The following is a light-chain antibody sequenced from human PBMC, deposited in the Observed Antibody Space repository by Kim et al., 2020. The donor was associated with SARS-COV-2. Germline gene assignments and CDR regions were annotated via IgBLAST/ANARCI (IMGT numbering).Light chain of an antibody. J-gene: IGLJ1*01. CDR2: DVS. V-gene: IGLV2-14*03. CDR3: SSYTSSSTHYV. Sequence: LTQPASVSGSPGQSITISCTGTSSDVGGYNYVSWYQQHPGKAPKLMIYDVSNRPSGVSNRFSGSKSGNTASLTISGLQAEDEADYYCSSYTSSSTHYVFGTGTKVTVL. CDR1: SSDVGGYNY.